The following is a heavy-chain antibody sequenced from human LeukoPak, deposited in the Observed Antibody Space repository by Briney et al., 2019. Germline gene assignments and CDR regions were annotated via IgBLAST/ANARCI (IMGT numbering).Heavy chain of an antibody. D-gene: IGHD4-17*01. CDR2: IYYSGST. J-gene: IGHJ6*02. V-gene: IGHV4-61*08. CDR1: GVSISSGGYY. CDR3: QLVGDYDYYYYGMDV. Sequence: SETLSLTCTVSGVSISSGGYYWSWIRQHPGKGLEWIGYIYYSGSTNYNPSLKSRVTMSVDTSKNQFSLKLSSVTAADTAVYYCQLVGDYDYYYYGMDVWGQGTTVTVSS.